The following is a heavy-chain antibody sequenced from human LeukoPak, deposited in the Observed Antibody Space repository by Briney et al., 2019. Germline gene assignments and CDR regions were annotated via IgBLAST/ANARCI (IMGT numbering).Heavy chain of an antibody. D-gene: IGHD2-2*01. J-gene: IGHJ6*02. CDR3: ARGSSTSSYYYYGMDV. CDR1: GYTFTSYD. Sequence: ASVKVPCKASGYTFTSYDINWVRQATGQGLEWMGWMNPNSGNTGYAQKFQGRVTMTRNTSISTAYMELSSLRSEDTAVYYCARGSSTSSYYYYGMDVWGQGTTVTVSS. V-gene: IGHV1-8*01. CDR2: MNPNSGNT.